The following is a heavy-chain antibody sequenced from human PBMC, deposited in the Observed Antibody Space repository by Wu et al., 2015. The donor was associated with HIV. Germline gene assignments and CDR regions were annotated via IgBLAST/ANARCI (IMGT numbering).Heavy chain of an antibody. V-gene: IGHV4-59*01. D-gene: IGHD3-9*01. J-gene: IGHJ4*02. CDR3: ARGYYNILTGYYKRTFDY. Sequence: QVQLQGSGPGLVKPSETLSLTCTVSGDSMTSFYWSWIRQSPGRGLEWIGYIYSSGSTTYNPSLKSRITISIDTSKNQFSLKVNSVTAADTAVYYCARGYYNILTGYYKRTFDYWGQGTLVTVSS. CDR2: IYSSGST. CDR1: GDSMTSFY.